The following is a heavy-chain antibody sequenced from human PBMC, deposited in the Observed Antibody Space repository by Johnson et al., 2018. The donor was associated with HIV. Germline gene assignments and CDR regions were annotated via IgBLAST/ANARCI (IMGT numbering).Heavy chain of an antibody. CDR2: ISSSSSTR. D-gene: IGHD3-22*01. CDR3: TRRRAGYDSSGQDAFDI. Sequence: VQLVESGGGLVQPGGSLRLSCAASGFTFSSYSMNWVRQAPGKGLEWVSYISSSSSTRNYAESVKGGITISRDNAKNSLYLQMNSLRGEDTAVYYCTRRRAGYDSSGQDAFDIWGQGTMVTVSS. V-gene: IGHV3-48*04. J-gene: IGHJ3*02. CDR1: GFTFSSYS.